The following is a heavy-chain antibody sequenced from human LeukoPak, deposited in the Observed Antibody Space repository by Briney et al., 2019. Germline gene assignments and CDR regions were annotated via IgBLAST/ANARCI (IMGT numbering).Heavy chain of an antibody. CDR2: INWNGGST. CDR1: GFTFDDYG. V-gene: IGHV3-20*04. J-gene: IGHJ4*02. D-gene: IGHD5-12*01. CDR3: ASSRVATYYFDY. Sequence: GGSLRLSCAASGFTFDDYGMSWVRQAPGKGLEWVSGINWNGGSTGYADSVKGRFTISRDNAKSSLYLQMNSLRAEDTALYYCASSRVATYYFDYWGQGTLVTVSS.